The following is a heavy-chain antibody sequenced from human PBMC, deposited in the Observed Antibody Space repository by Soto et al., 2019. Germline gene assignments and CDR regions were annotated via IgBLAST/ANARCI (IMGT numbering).Heavy chain of an antibody. V-gene: IGHV1-18*01. J-gene: IGHJ2*01. CDR1: GYSFSSYG. D-gene: IGHD4-4*01. Sequence: QLQLVQSGAEVKKPGASVKVSCKASGYSFSSYGITWVRQAPGQGLEWMGWSSGYNANANYTQKFQGRVTMTTDTSTSTAYMELRSLRSDDTAVYYCARDQYHLYFDLWGRGTLVTVSS. CDR2: SSGYNANA. CDR3: ARDQYHLYFDL.